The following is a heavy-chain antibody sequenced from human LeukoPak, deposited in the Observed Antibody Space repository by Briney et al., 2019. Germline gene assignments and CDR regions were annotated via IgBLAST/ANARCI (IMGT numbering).Heavy chain of an antibody. CDR1: GYTFTSYD. Sequence: ASVKVSCKASGYTFTSYDINWVRQATGQGLEWMGWMNPNSGNTGYAQKFQGRVTMTRNTSISTAYMGLSSLRSEDTAVYYCARGIWRGNWFDPWGQGTLVTVSS. J-gene: IGHJ5*02. D-gene: IGHD2-21*01. CDR3: ARGIWRGNWFDP. V-gene: IGHV1-8*01. CDR2: MNPNSGNT.